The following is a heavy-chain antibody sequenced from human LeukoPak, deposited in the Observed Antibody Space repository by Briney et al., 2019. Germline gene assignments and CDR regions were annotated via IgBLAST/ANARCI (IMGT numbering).Heavy chain of an antibody. CDR2: TYYRSKWYN. D-gene: IGHD5-18*01. CDR3: ARGYGYYFDY. V-gene: IGHV6-1*01. J-gene: IGHJ4*02. CDR1: GDSVSSNSAA. Sequence: SQTLSLTCAISGDSVSSNSAAWNWIRQSTSRGLEWLGRTYYRSKWYNDYAVSVKSRITINPDTSENHFSLQLNSVTPEDTAVYHCARGYGYYFDYWGQGTLVTVSS.